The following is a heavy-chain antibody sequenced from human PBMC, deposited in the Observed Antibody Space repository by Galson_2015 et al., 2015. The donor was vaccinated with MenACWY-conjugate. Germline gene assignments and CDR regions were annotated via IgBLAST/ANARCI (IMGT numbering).Heavy chain of an antibody. CDR3: AKVPSGFSEWLLDL. CDR1: GFTFSSYA. D-gene: IGHD3-3*01. V-gene: IGHV3-23*01. Sequence: SLRLSFAASGFTFSSYAMSWVRQAPGKGLEWVSAISGSGGSTYYADSVKGRFTISRDNFKNTLYLQMNSLRAEDTAVYYCAKVPSGFSEWLLDLWGQGTLVTVSS. J-gene: IGHJ5*02. CDR2: ISGSGGST.